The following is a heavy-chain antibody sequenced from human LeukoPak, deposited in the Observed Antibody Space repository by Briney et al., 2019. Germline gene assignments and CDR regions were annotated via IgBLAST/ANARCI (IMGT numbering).Heavy chain of an antibody. Sequence: SQTLSLTCSVSGGSISSGAYYWSWIRQSPEKGLEWIGYIYHSGSTYYTPSLKSRVTISVDRSQNQFSLKLSFVTAADTAVYYCARDYRWFDPWGQGTLVTVSS. D-gene: IGHD1-14*01. CDR2: IYHSGST. CDR3: ARDYRWFDP. J-gene: IGHJ5*02. CDR1: GGSISSGAYY. V-gene: IGHV4-30-2*06.